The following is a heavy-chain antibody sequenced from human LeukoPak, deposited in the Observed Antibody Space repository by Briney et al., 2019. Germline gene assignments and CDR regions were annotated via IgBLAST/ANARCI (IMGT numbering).Heavy chain of an antibody. V-gene: IGHV3-9*01. CDR3: AKDIRRSGGSIVY. Sequence: GGSLRLSCAASGFTFDDYAMHWVRQAPGKGLEWVSGISWNSGSIGYADSVKGRFTISRDNAKNSLYLQMNSLRAEDTALYYCAKDIRRSGGSIVYWGQGTLVTVSP. J-gene: IGHJ4*02. CDR1: GFTFDDYA. CDR2: ISWNSGSI. D-gene: IGHD2-15*01.